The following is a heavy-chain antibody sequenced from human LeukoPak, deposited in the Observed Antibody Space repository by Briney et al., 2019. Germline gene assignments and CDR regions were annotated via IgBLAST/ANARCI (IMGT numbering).Heavy chain of an antibody. CDR1: VYTFSSYD. V-gene: IGHV1-8*01. J-gene: IGHJ4*02. CDR2: MNPNMGNT. Sequence: GASVKVSCKASVYTFSSYDINWVREATGQGLEWMGCMNPNMGNTDCAQKFQGRVSMTRKTSISTAYMELSRLRSEATPVYYFSRGESPDYWGQGNLVSVSS. CDR3: SRGESPDY. D-gene: IGHD3-10*01.